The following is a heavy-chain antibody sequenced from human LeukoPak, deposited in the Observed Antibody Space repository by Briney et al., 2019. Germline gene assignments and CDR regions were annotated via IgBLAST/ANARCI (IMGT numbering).Heavy chain of an antibody. V-gene: IGHV3-48*04. Sequence: GGSLRLSCAASGFTFSSYSMNWVRQAPGKGLEWVSYISSSSSTIYYADSVKGRFTISRDNAMNSLYLQMNSLRGEDAAFYYCAKDRMGAYVTIPDYWGQGTLVTVSS. CDR2: ISSSSSTI. J-gene: IGHJ4*02. D-gene: IGHD3-16*01. CDR3: AKDRMGAYVTIPDY. CDR1: GFTFSSYS.